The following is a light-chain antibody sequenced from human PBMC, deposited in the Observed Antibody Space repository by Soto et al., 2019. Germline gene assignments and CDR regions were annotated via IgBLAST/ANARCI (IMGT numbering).Light chain of an antibody. V-gene: IGLV4-69*01. CDR3: QTWGTGSAIVV. Sequence: QLVLTQSPSASASLGASVKLTCTLSSGHSNYAIAWHQQQPEKGPRYLMKVNSGGSHIQGDGIPDRFSGSSSGAERYLFISSLPSGDGADFYCQTWGTGSAIVVFGGGTQLTVL. CDR2: VNSGGSH. J-gene: IGLJ7*01. CDR1: SGHSNYA.